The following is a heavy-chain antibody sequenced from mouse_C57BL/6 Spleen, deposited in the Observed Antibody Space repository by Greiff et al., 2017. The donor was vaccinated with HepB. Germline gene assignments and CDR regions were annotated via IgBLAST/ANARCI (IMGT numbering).Heavy chain of an antibody. CDR2: IYPGDGDT. V-gene: IGHV1-82*01. Sequence: VQLQQSGPELVKPGASVKISCKASGYAFSSSWMNWVKQRPGKGLEWIGRIYPGDGDTNYNGKFKGKATLTADKSSSTAYMQLSSLTSEDSAVYFCARSGVYYGNPGLVAYWGQGTLVTVSA. CDR3: ARSGVYYGNPGLVAY. J-gene: IGHJ3*01. CDR1: GYAFSSSW. D-gene: IGHD2-1*01.